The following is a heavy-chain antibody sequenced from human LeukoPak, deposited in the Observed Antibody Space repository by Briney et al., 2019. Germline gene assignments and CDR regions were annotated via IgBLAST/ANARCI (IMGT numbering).Heavy chain of an antibody. J-gene: IGHJ2*01. CDR1: GGAISSSSRY. CDR2: IYHSGST. CDR3: ARNTTVTDWYFAL. V-gene: IGHV4-39*01. Sequence: SETLSLTCTLSGGAISSSSRYWGWIRQPPGKGLEWIGSIYHSGSTVYNPSLKSRVAISVDTSRNQFSLKLSSVTASDTAVYYCARNTTVTDWYFALWGRGTLVTVSS. D-gene: IGHD1-1*01.